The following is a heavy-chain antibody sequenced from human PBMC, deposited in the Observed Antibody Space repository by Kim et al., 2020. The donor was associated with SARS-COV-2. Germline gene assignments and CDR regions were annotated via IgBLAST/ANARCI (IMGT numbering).Heavy chain of an antibody. CDR2: IRGKSYGGTA. J-gene: IGHJ4*02. D-gene: IGHD3-3*01. CDR3: TRSTHLRIFGEAFGFDY. CDR1: GFNFGEYA. Sequence: GGSLRLSCATSGFNFGEYAINWVRQAPGKGLEWVGFIRGKSYGGTAAYAASVKGRFFISRDDSKGTAYLQLTSLKSEDTGVYFCTRSTHLRIFGEAFGFDYWGQGTLVTVSP. V-gene: IGHV3-49*04.